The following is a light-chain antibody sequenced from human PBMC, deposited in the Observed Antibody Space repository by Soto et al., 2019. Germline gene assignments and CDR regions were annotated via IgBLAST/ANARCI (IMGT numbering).Light chain of an antibody. CDR3: QQYNAYSRT. CDR1: QTISSL. CDR2: GAS. Sequence: DIQMTQFPSTLSASVGDRVTITCRASQTISSLLAWYQQKPGKAPKLLIYGASSLERGVPSRFSGSGSGTKFTLTISSLQPDDFATYYCQQYNAYSRTFGQGTKVDSK. J-gene: IGKJ1*01. V-gene: IGKV1-5*01.